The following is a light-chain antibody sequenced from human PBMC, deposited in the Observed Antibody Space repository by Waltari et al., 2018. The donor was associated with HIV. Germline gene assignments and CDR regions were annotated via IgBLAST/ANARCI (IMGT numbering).Light chain of an antibody. CDR2: GAS. CDR1: ESVSSN. V-gene: IGKV3-15*01. Sequence: IVLTQSPATLSVSPGDRVTVSCSARESVSSNLAWYQQKPGQAPRLVFYGASSRATGIPDRFSGSGSGTEFTLTISSLQSEDFAVYYCQEYNNWPWTFGQGTKVEIK. J-gene: IGKJ1*01. CDR3: QEYNNWPWT.